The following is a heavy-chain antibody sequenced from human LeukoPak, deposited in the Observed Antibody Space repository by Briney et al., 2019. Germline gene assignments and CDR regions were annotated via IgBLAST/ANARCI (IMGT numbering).Heavy chain of an antibody. CDR3: ARGSLEYYFDY. J-gene: IGHJ4*02. CDR2: INHSGST. V-gene: IGHV4-34*01. Sequence: TPSETLSLTCAVYGGSFSGYYWSWIRQPPGKGLEWIGEINHSGSTNYNPSLKSRVTISVDTSKNQFSLKLSSVTAADTAVYYCARGSLEYYFDYWGQGPLVPVSS. CDR1: GGSFSGYY. D-gene: IGHD3-3*01.